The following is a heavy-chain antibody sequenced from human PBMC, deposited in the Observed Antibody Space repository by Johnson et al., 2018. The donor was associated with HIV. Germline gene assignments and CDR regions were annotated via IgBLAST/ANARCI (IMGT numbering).Heavy chain of an antibody. D-gene: IGHD3-16*01. CDR3: AREWGVMTFGGVIPRNAFDI. Sequence: VQLVESGGGLIQPGGSLRLSCEASGLIFSRSWMHWVRQAPGKGLVWVSRSNSDGTSTSYADSVKGRFTISTDKAKNTLHLQMNRLRVEDTAVYYCAREWGVMTFGGVIPRNAFDIWGQGTMVTVSS. CDR1: GLIFSRSW. CDR2: SNSDGTST. J-gene: IGHJ3*02. V-gene: IGHV3-74*01.